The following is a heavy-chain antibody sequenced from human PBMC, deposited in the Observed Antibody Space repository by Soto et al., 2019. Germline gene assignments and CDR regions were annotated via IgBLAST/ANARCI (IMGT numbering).Heavy chain of an antibody. J-gene: IGHJ4*02. Sequence: QVQLGQSVAEVKKPGVSVKVSCKASGYTLTRYAMHSVRQAPGQRLEWIGWINASNGNTKHSQKFQGRGTITRATSASTAHMEPSRLRSEDPAVYYCARSAPPIAYRRQGTLVTVSP. V-gene: IGHV1-3*01. CDR3: ARSAPPIAY. CDR1: GYTLTRYA. CDR2: INASNGNT.